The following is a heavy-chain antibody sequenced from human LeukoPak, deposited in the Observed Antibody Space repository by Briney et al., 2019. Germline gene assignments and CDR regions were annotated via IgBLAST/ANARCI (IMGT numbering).Heavy chain of an antibody. J-gene: IGHJ6*03. CDR3: ASRLCSGGRCYSGDYYNMDV. CDR2: IYSSGST. D-gene: IGHD2-15*01. CDR1: GASINSYY. V-gene: IGHV4-4*07. Sequence: SETLSLTCTVSGASINSYYWSWIRQPAGKGLEWIGRIYSSGSTSYNPSLKSRVTISVDKSKSQFSLKLTSVTAADTAVYYCASRLCSGGRCYSGDYYNMDVWGKGTTVTVSS.